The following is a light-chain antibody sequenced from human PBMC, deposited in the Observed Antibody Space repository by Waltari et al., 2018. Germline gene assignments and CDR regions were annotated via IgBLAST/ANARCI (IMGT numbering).Light chain of an antibody. CDR3: SSYTSSSTLGVV. Sequence: QSALTQPASVSGSPGQSITISCTGTSSDVGGYNYVSWYQQHPGKAPNLMIYDVSNRPSGVSTRFSGSESGNAASQTISGLQAEDEADYYCSSYTSSSTLGVVFGGGTKLTVL. CDR2: DVS. CDR1: SSDVGGYNY. V-gene: IGLV2-14*01. J-gene: IGLJ2*01.